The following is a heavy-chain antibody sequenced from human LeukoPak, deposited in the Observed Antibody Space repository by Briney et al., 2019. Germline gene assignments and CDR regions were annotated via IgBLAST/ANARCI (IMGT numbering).Heavy chain of an antibody. CDR3: ARRFIDVLRFLEWSTPEYYFDY. CDR2: IYYSGST. V-gene: IGHV4-39*01. J-gene: IGHJ4*02. Sequence: SETLSLTCTVSGGSISSSSYYWGWIRQPPGKGLEWIGSIYYSGSTYYNPSLKSRVTISVDTSKNQFSLKLSSVTAADTAVYYCARRFIDVLRFLEWSTPEYYFDYWGQGTLVTVSS. CDR1: GGSISSSSYY. D-gene: IGHD3-3*01.